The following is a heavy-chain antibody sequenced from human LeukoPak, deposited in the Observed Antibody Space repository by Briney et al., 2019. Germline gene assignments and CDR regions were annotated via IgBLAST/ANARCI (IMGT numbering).Heavy chain of an antibody. CDR1: GASISSSY. D-gene: IGHD3-22*01. Sequence: PSGTLSLTCTVSGASISSSYWSWIRQAPGKRLEWIGYIYYNGNTNSNPSLKSRVTISADTSKNQFSLKLNSVTAADTAVYYCVRGNYDNRGYSNAFDIWGQGALVTVSS. J-gene: IGHJ3*02. CDR2: IYYNGNT. V-gene: IGHV4-59*01. CDR3: VRGNYDNRGYSNAFDI.